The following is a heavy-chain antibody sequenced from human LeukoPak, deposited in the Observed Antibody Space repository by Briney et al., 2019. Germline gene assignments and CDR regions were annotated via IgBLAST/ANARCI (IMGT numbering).Heavy chain of an antibody. CDR2: INHSGST. CDR1: GGSFSGYY. D-gene: IGHD2-2*01. Sequence: SETLSLTCAVYGGSFSGYYWSWIRQPPGKGLEWIGEINHSGSTNYNPPLKSRVTISVDTSKNQFSLKLSSVTAADTAVYYCARGSVVPGPRPFDYWGQGTLVTVSS. V-gene: IGHV4-34*01. CDR3: ARGSVVPGPRPFDY. J-gene: IGHJ4*02.